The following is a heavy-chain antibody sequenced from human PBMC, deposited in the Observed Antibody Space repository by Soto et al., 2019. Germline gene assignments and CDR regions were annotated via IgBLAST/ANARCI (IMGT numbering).Heavy chain of an antibody. Sequence: TSETLSLTCAVYGGSFSGYYWNWIRQPPGKGLEWIGEINHSGSTNYNPSLKSRVTISVDTSKNQFSLKLSSVTAADTAVYYCARTYYMDVWGKGTTVT. V-gene: IGHV4-34*01. CDR1: GGSFSGYY. CDR2: INHSGST. J-gene: IGHJ6*03. CDR3: ARTYYMDV.